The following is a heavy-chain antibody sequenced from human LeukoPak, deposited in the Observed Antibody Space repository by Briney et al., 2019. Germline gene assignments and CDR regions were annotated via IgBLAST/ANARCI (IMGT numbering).Heavy chain of an antibody. D-gene: IGHD2-15*01. CDR1: GCTFTSYY. CDR2: INPSGGST. V-gene: IGHV1-46*01. J-gene: IGHJ3*02. Sequence: ASVKVSCKASGCTFTSYYMHWARQAPGQGLEWMGIINPSGGSTSYAQKFQGRVTMTRDMSTSTVYMELSSLRSEDTAVYYCARDRPDSSGVVTDAFDIWGQGTMVIVSS. CDR3: ARDRPDSSGVVTDAFDI.